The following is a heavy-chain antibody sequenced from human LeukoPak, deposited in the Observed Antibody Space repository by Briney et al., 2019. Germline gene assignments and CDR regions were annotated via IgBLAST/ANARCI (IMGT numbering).Heavy chain of an antibody. V-gene: IGHV3-33*01. J-gene: IGHJ4*02. CDR1: AFPFSSYG. CDR3: ARDSLGYCSGGSCYPLYYFDY. Sequence: GGSLRLSCAASAFPFSSYGMHWVRQAPGKGLEWVAVIWHDRSHKYYADSVKGRFTISRDNSKNTLYLQMNSLRAEDTAVYYCARDSLGYCSGGSCYPLYYFDYWGQGTLVTVSS. CDR2: IWHDRSHK. D-gene: IGHD2-15*01.